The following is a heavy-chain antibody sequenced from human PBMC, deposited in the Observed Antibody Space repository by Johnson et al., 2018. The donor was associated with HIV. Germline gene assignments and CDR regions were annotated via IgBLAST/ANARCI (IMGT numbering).Heavy chain of an antibody. J-gene: IGHJ3*02. Sequence: QVLLVESGGGVVQPGRSLRLSCAASGFTFSSYAMHWVRQAPGKGLEWVAVISYDGSNKYYAGSVKGRFTVSRDNSQNTLYLEMNGLRPEDTALYYCAKSTQSSIVRDSGPYGAFDIWGLGTMVTVSS. CDR2: ISYDGSNK. V-gene: IGHV3-30-3*02. CDR1: GFTFSSYA. D-gene: IGHD2-21*01. CDR3: AKSTQSSIVRDSGPYGAFDI.